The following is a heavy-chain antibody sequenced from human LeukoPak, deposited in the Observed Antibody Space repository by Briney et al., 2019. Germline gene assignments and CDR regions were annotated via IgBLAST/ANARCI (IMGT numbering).Heavy chain of an antibody. D-gene: IGHD3-22*01. V-gene: IGHV1-18*01. CDR3: ATQGGYYDSSGYLGY. CDR2: ISAYNGNT. CDR1: GYTFTSYG. Sequence: ASVKVSCKASGYTFTSYGISWVRQAPGQGLEWMGWISAYNGNTNYAQKLQGRVSMTTDTSTSTAYMELRSLRSDDTAVYYCATQGGYYDSSGYLGYWGQGTLVTVSS. J-gene: IGHJ4*02.